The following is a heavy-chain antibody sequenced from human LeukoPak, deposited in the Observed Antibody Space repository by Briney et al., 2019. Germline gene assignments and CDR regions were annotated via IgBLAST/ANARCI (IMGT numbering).Heavy chain of an antibody. CDR2: ISYDGSNK. V-gene: IGHV3-30*18. D-gene: IGHD1-26*01. CDR3: AKDRERELPDY. J-gene: IGHJ4*02. Sequence: GGSLRLSCAASGFTFSSYGMHWVRQAPGKGLEWVAVISYDGSNKYYADSVKGRFTISRDNSKNTLYLQMNSLRAEDTAVYYCAKDRERELPDYWGQGTLVTVSS. CDR1: GFTFSSYG.